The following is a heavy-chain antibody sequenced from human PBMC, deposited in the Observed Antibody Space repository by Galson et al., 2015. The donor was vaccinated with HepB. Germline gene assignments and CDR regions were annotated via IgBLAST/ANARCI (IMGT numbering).Heavy chain of an antibody. J-gene: IGHJ3*02. CDR1: GFTFDDYA. CDR2: ISWNSGSI. V-gene: IGHV3-9*01. D-gene: IGHD6-6*01. CDR3: AKDISEGKQLVDAFDI. Sequence: SLRLSCAASGFTFDDYAMHWVRQAPGKGLEWVSGISWNSGSIGYADSVKGRFTISRDNAKNSLYLQMNSLRAEDTALYYCAKDISEGKQLVDAFDIWGQGTMVTVSS.